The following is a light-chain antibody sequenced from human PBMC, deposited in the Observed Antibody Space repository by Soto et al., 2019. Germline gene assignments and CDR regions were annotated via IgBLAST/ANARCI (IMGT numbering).Light chain of an antibody. CDR2: DAF. Sequence: EIVLTQSPATLSLSPGERATLSCRASQSVATYVAWYQQTPGQAPRLLIYDAFNRATGTPARFSGSGSGTDFTLTISSLEPADSAVYYCQQRIKWPITFGQGTRLEIK. CDR1: QSVATY. CDR3: QQRIKWPIT. V-gene: IGKV3-11*01. J-gene: IGKJ5*01.